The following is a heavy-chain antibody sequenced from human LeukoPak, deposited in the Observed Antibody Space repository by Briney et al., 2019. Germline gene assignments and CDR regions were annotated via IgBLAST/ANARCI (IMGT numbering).Heavy chain of an antibody. CDR1: GFTVTDSW. Sequence: GESLRLSCAVSGFTVTDSWMSWVRQAPGKGLEWLGRIKKRSDGGTTVYAAPVKGRFTISTDDSKNTLYLQMNSLKTEDTAIYYCTTFADFWSGYSFDYWGQGTLVTVSS. D-gene: IGHD3-3*01. V-gene: IGHV3-15*01. CDR3: TTFADFWSGYSFDY. J-gene: IGHJ4*02. CDR2: IKKRSDGGTT.